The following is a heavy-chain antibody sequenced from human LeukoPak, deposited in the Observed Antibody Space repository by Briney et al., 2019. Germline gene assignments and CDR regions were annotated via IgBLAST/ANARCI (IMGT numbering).Heavy chain of an antibody. D-gene: IGHD3-10*02. V-gene: IGHV3-48*03. J-gene: IGHJ6*04. CDR1: GFTFSSYE. CDR2: ISSSGSTI. Sequence: GGSLRLSCAASGFTFSSYEMNWVRQAPGKGLEWVSYISSSGSTIYYADSVKGRFTVSRDNAKNSLYLQMNSLRAEDTAVYYCAELGITMIGGVWGRGTTVTISS. CDR3: AELGITMIGGV.